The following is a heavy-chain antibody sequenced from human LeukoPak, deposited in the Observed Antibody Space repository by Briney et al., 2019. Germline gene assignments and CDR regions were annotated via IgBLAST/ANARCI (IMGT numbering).Heavy chain of an antibody. V-gene: IGHV1-18*01. D-gene: IGHD6-13*01. CDR3: ARDAHSSSWQYYFDY. CDR2: ISAYNGNT. CDR1: GYTFTNYG. J-gene: IGHJ4*02. Sequence: ASVKVSCKASGYTFTNYGVTWVRQAPGQGLEWMGWISAYNGNTNYAQKLQGRVTMTTDTSTSTAYMELRSLRSDDTAVYYCARDAHSSSWQYYFDYWGQGTLVTVSS.